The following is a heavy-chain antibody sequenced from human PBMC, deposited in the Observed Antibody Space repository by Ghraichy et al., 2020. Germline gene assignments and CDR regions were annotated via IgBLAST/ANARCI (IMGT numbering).Heavy chain of an antibody. V-gene: IGHV3-48*01. CDR1: GFTFSSYS. CDR2: ISSSSSTI. D-gene: IGHD3-22*01. Sequence: GGSLRLSCAASGFTFSSYSMNWVREAPGKGLEWVSYISSSSSTIYYADSVKGRFTISRDNAKNSLYLQMNSLRAEDTAVYYCARDPETNYYDSSGYYFYYWGQGTLVTVSS. J-gene: IGHJ4*02. CDR3: ARDPETNYYDSSGYYFYY.